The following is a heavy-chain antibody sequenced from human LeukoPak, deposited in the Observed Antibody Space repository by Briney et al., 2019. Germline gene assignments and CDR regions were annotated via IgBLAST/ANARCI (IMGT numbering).Heavy chain of an antibody. CDR3: ARGAVAGLYYYYGMDV. J-gene: IGHJ6*02. V-gene: IGHV4-4*07. CDR2: IYTSGST. CDR1: GGSISSYY. D-gene: IGHD6-19*01. Sequence: KPSETLSLTCTVSGGSISSYYWSWIRQPAGKGLEWIGRIYTSGSTNYNPSPKSRVTMSVDTSKNQFSLKLSSVTAADTAVYYCARGAVAGLYYYYGMDVWGQGTTVTVSS.